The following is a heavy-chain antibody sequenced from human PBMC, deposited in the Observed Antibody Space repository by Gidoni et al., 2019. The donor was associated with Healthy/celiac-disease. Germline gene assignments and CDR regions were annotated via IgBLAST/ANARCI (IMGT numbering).Heavy chain of an antibody. CDR2: INSDGSST. Sequence: EVQLVESGGGLFQHGGSLSISCAASGFTFSSYMMHWVRQAPGKGMVWVSRINSDGSSTSYADSVKGRFTISRDNAKNTLYLQMNSLRAEDTAVYYCSRDSGYDLDYWGQGTLVTVSS. D-gene: IGHD5-12*01. CDR1: GFTFSSYM. V-gene: IGHV3-74*01. J-gene: IGHJ4*02. CDR3: SRDSGYDLDY.